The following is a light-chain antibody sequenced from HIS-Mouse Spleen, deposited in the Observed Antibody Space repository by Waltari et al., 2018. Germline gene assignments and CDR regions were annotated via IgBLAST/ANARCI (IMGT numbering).Light chain of an antibody. CDR2: DDS. V-gene: IGLV3-21*03. J-gene: IGLJ1*01. CDR1: NIGSKS. CDR3: QVWDSSSDHYV. Sequence: SYLLTQPPSVSVAPGKTARITCGGNNIGSKSVHWYQQKPGQAPVLVVYDDSDRPSGIPGRFPGSNSGNTATLTISRVEAGDEADYYCQVWDSSSDHYVFGTGTKVTVL.